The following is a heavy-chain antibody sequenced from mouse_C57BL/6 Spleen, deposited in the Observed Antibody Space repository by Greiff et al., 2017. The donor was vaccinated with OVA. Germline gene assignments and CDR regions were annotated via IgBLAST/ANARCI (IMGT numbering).Heavy chain of an antibody. Sequence: EVQVVESGGGLVKPGGSLKLSCAASGFTFSDYGMHWVRQAPEKGLEWVAYISSGSSTIYYADPVKGRFTISRDNAKNTLFLQMTSLVSEDTAMYYCARALDGYYFDYWGQGTTLTVSS. CDR3: ARALDGYYFDY. V-gene: IGHV5-17*01. CDR1: GFTFSDYG. D-gene: IGHD2-3*01. CDR2: ISSGSSTI. J-gene: IGHJ2*01.